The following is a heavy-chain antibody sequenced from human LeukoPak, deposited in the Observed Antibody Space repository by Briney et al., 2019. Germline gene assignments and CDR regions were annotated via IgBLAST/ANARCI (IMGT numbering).Heavy chain of an antibody. V-gene: IGHV4-61*02. J-gene: IGHJ5*02. CDR2: IYTSGGT. CDR3: ARGAHDNWFDP. D-gene: IGHD1-26*01. Sequence: SETLSLTCTVSGGSITSGSYYWSWIRQPAGKGLEWIGRIYTSGGTNYNPSLKSRVTISVDTSKNQFSLNLNSVTAADTAVYYCARGAHDNWFDPWGQGTLVTVSS. CDR1: GGSITSGSYY.